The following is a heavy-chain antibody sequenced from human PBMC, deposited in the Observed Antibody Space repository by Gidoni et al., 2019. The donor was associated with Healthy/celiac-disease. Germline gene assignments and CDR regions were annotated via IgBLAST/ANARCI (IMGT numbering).Heavy chain of an antibody. CDR2: IYYSGST. J-gene: IGHJ4*02. CDR1: GGSISSGGYY. V-gene: IGHV4-31*03. D-gene: IGHD4-17*01. CDR3: ARDTSYYGDYLPGGL. Sequence: QVQLQESGPGLVKPSQTLSLTCTVSGGSISSGGYYWSWIRQHPGKGLEWIGYIYYSGSTYYNPSLKSRVTISVDTSKTQFSLKLSSVTAADTAVYYCARDTSYYGDYLPGGLWGQGTLVTVSS.